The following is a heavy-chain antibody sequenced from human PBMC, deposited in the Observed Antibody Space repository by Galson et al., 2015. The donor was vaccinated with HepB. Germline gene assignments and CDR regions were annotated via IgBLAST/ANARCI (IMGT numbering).Heavy chain of an antibody. V-gene: IGHV3-33*01. CDR3: ARGVTD. CDR1: GFTFSSYS. Sequence: SLRLSCAASGFTFSSYSMHWVRQAPGKGLEWVAVIWYDGSNKYYADSVRGRFTISRDNSKNTLYLQMNSLRAEDTAIYYCARGVTDWGQGTLVTVSS. D-gene: IGHD2-21*02. CDR2: IWYDGSNK. J-gene: IGHJ4*02.